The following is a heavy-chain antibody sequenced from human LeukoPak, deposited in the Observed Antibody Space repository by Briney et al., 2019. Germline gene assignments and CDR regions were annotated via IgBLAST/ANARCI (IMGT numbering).Heavy chain of an antibody. CDR3: ARHRDVAFDY. Sequence: GESLKISCKGSGYSFTSYWIGWVRQMPGKGLEWMGIIYLGDSDTRYSPSFQGQDTISADKSISTAYLQWSSLEASDTAMYYCARHRDVAFDYWGQGTLVTVSS. CDR2: IYLGDSDT. V-gene: IGHV5-51*01. J-gene: IGHJ4*02. CDR1: GYSFTSYW. D-gene: IGHD5-24*01.